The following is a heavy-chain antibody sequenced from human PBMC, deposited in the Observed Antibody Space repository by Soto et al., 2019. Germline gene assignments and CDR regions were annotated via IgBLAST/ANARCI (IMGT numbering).Heavy chain of an antibody. CDR2: ISHRSSRYYI. J-gene: IGHJ5*01. CDR1: GFTFSSYS. Sequence: GGSLRLSCAASGFTFSSYSMVGVRQAPGKGLEWVSSISHRSSRYYIYYSDSVKGRFTISRDDAKNSMFLQMDSLRAEDTATYYCARNHQIINKGWFDSSGRGTMVTVSS. V-gene: IGHV3-21*01. CDR3: ARNHQIINKGWFDS.